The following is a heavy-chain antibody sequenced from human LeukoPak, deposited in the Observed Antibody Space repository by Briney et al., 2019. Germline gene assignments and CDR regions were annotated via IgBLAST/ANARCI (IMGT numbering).Heavy chain of an antibody. Sequence: GGSLRLSCAVSGLTFSSFDMTWVRQAPGKGLEWVSGINTNGTSTYYADSVKGRFTISRDNAKNSLYLQMNSLRAEDMALYYCATSGYSSSLGYDAFDIWGQGTMVTVSS. CDR1: GLTFSSFD. CDR2: INTNGTST. V-gene: IGHV3-23*01. J-gene: IGHJ3*02. D-gene: IGHD6-6*01. CDR3: ATSGYSSSLGYDAFDI.